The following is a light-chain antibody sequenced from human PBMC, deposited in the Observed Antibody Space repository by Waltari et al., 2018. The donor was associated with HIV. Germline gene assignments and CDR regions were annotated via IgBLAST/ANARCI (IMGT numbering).Light chain of an antibody. CDR1: IRDVGGYDS. CDR3: CSYAGTYTYVL. CDR2: EVI. Sequence: QSALTQPRSVSGSPGQSVTISCTGTIRDVGGYDSVSWYLHHPGKVPKLIIYEVIKRPSGVPDRFSGSKSGNTASLTISGLQTEDEADYFCCSYAGTYTYVLFGGGTKLTVL. V-gene: IGLV2-11*01. J-gene: IGLJ3*02.